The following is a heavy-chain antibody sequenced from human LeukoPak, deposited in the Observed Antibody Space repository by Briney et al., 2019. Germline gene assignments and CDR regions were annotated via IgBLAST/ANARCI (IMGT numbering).Heavy chain of an antibody. CDR3: ARARKGSGYYPVGELDY. D-gene: IGHD3-3*01. Sequence: GGSLRLSCAASGFTFNTYWMTWVRQAPGKGLEWVANIKQDGSDKYYVDSVKGRFTIYRDNAKNSLYLQMNSLRAEDTAVYYCARARKGSGYYPVGELDYWGQGTLVTVSS. J-gene: IGHJ4*02. CDR1: GFTFNTYW. V-gene: IGHV3-7*04. CDR2: IKQDGSDK.